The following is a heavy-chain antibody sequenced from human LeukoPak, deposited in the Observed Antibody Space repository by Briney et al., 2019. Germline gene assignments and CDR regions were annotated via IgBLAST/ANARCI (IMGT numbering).Heavy chain of an antibody. CDR3: AKCILTGYYKGYMDV. CDR1: AYSISSAYY. D-gene: IGHD3-9*01. Sequence: PSETLSLTCTVSAYSISSAYYWGWIRQPPRKGLEWIGTIHYSGSTYYNPSLRSRVTISVDTSKNQFSLKLRSLSAADTAVYYCAKCILTGYYKGYMDVWGKGTTVTISS. J-gene: IGHJ6*03. CDR2: IHYSGST. V-gene: IGHV4-38-2*02.